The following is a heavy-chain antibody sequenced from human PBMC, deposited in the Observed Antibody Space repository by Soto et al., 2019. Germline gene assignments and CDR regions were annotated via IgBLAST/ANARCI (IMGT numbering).Heavy chain of an antibody. D-gene: IGHD5-12*01. V-gene: IGHV3-23*01. CDR3: AKVFGDGYRHFDY. CDR1: GFTFSSYA. CDR2: ISGSGGST. Sequence: EVQLLESGGGLVQPGGSLRLSCAASGFTFSSYAMSWVRQAPGKGLEWVSAISGSGGSTYYADSGKGRFTISRDNSKNTLYLQMNSLRAEDTAVYYCAKVFGDGYRHFDYWGQGTLVTVSS. J-gene: IGHJ4*02.